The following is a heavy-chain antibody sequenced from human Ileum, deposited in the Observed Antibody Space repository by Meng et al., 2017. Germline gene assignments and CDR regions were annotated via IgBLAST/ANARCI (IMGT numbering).Heavy chain of an antibody. Sequence: GQVQGLGPGVGNPSGHLTLPCAVSCDSITNTNWWNWVRQPPGKGLEWIGEVYHSGSTNYNPSLQSRVTISIDKSKNQFSLNLTSVTVADTAVYYCARGGLTLERRPLDYWGQGTLVTVFS. CDR1: CDSITNTNW. CDR3: ARGGLTLERRPLDY. D-gene: IGHD1-1*01. CDR2: VYHSGST. V-gene: IGHV4-4*02. J-gene: IGHJ4*02.